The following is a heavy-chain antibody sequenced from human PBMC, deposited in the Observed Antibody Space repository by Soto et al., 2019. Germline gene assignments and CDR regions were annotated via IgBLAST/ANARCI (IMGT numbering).Heavy chain of an antibody. J-gene: IGHJ4*02. Sequence: PSETLSLTCAVSGGSISSGGAGSGSHQGRAWSGSGIGYIHHSGSSHHNPSLRSGVTISLERSKNQFSLKLTSVTAADTAVYYCARDKITGLFDYWGQGTLVTVSS. V-gene: IGHV4-30-2*01. CDR2: IHHSGSS. CDR1: GGSISSGG. CDR3: ARDKITGLFDY. D-gene: IGHD2-8*02.